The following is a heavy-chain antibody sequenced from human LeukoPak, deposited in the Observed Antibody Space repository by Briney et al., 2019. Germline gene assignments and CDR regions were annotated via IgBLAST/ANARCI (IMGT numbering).Heavy chain of an antibody. D-gene: IGHD2-8*02. J-gene: IGHJ4*02. CDR1: GGYISSSSYY. CDR2: IYYSGST. CDR3: ARRSSYCTIDY. Sequence: SETLSLTCTVSGGYISSSSYYWGWIRQPPGKGLEWIGSIYYSGSTYYNPSLKSRVTISVDTSKNQFSLKLSSVTAADTAVYYCARRSSYCTIDYWGQGTLVTVSS. V-gene: IGHV4-39*01.